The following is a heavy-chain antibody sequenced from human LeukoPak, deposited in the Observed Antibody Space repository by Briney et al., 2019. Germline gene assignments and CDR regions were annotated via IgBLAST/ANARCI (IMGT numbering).Heavy chain of an antibody. CDR3: ARGSIAAAWGRNRGWFDP. V-gene: IGHV4-61*01. Sequence: SETLSLTCTVSGGSVSSGSYYWSWIRQPPGKGLEWIGYIYYSGSTNYNPSLKSRVTISVDTSKNQFSLKLSSVTAADTAVYYCARGSIAAAWGRNRGWFDPWGQGTLVTVSS. D-gene: IGHD6-13*01. CDR1: GGSVSSGSYY. CDR2: IYYSGST. J-gene: IGHJ5*02.